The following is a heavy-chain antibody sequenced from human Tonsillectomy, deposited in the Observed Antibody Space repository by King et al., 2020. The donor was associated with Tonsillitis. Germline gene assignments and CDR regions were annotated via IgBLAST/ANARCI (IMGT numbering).Heavy chain of an antibody. CDR2: IGSNGDST. V-gene: IGHV3-64D*06. CDR3: VKERSPRCAFDI. J-gene: IGHJ3*02. Sequence: VQLVESGGGLVQPGGSLRLSCSASGFTFSSYAMHWVRQAPGKGLEYVSAIGSNGDSTYYADSVKGRFTISRDNSKNTLCLQMSSLRAEDTAVYYYVKERSPRCAFDIWGQGTMVTVSS. D-gene: IGHD1-26*01. CDR1: GFTFSSYA.